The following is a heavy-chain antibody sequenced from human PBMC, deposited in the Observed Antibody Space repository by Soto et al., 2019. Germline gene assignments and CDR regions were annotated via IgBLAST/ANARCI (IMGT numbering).Heavy chain of an antibody. CDR1: GFSLTTSGVG. CDR2: IYWDDDR. D-gene: IGHD3-16*02. V-gene: IGHV2-5*02. J-gene: IGHJ5*02. CDR3: AHTYDYIWGSNRGGGFDP. Sequence: QITLKESGPTLVKPTQTLTLTCTVSGFSLTTSGVGVGWIRQPPGKALEWLALIYWDDDRRYSPSLKTRLTITEAPFPKQVVLTKTNLDPVDTGTYYCAHTYDYIWGSNRGGGFDPWGRGTQVTVSS.